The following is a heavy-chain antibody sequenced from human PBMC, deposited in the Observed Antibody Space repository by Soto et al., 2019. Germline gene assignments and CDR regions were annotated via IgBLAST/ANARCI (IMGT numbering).Heavy chain of an antibody. J-gene: IGHJ3*02. Sequence: SETLSLTCAVYGGSFSGYYWSWIRQPPGKGLEWIGEINHSGSTIYNPSLKSRVTISVDTSENQFSLKLSSVTAADTAVYYCARGSRRIAAAGTIRDDAFDIWGQGTMVTVSS. V-gene: IGHV4-34*01. CDR2: INHSGST. CDR1: GGSFSGYY. CDR3: ARGSRRIAAAGTIRDDAFDI. D-gene: IGHD6-13*01.